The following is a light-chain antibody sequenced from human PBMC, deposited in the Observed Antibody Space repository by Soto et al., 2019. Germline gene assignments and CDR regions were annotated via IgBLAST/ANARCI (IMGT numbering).Light chain of an antibody. CDR1: QGISNY. Sequence: DVQMTQSPSSLSASVGDRVTITCRASQGISNYFGWYQQKPGKAPKRLIYEVSSLQSGVPSRFSGSGSGTEFTLTINGLQPEDFATYYCLQHSASPRTFGQGTKVEMK. CDR3: LQHSASPRT. V-gene: IGKV1-17*01. CDR2: EVS. J-gene: IGKJ1*01.